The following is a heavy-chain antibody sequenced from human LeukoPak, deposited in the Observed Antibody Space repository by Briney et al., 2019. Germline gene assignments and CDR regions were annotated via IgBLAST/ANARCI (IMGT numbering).Heavy chain of an antibody. V-gene: IGHV1-8*01. CDR2: MNPNSGNT. Sequence: ASVKVSCKASGYTFTSYDINWVRQATGQGLEWMGWMNPNSGNTGYAQKFQGRVTMTRNTSICTAYMELSSLRSEDTAVYYCARVATLRVYYYYMDVWGKGTTVTVSS. CDR3: ARVATLRVYYYYMDV. D-gene: IGHD1-26*01. J-gene: IGHJ6*03. CDR1: GYTFTSYD.